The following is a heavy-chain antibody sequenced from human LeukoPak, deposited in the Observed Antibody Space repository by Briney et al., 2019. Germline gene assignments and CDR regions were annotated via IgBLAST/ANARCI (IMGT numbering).Heavy chain of an antibody. J-gene: IGHJ4*01. D-gene: IGHD2-21*02. Sequence: GGSLRLSCVASEFDFFSYGMQWVRQPPGKGLVWVSRIFSDGTTTSSEASVKGRFTFSRDNAKNTLYLQMNSLRAEDTAVYYCARELPREVTLDYWGQGTLVTVSP. CDR2: IFSDGTTT. CDR3: ARELPREVTLDY. CDR1: EFDFFSYG. V-gene: IGHV3-74*01.